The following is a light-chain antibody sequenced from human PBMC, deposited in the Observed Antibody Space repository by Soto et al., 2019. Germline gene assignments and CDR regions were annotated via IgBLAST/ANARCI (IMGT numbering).Light chain of an antibody. J-gene: IGKJ4*01. CDR2: DAS. CDR3: QQYGSSRLT. CDR1: QSVSNNY. V-gene: IGKV3-20*01. Sequence: EIVLTQSPGTLSLSPGERATLSCRASQSVSNNYLAWYQQKPGQAPRLLIYDASSRATGIPDRFSGGGSGTDFTLTISRLEPEDFAVYYCQQYGSSRLTFGGGTKVDIK.